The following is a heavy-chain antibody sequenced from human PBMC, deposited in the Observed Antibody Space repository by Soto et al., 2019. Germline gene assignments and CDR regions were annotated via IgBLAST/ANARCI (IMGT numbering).Heavy chain of an antibody. CDR1: GGSISSYY. CDR3: ARSGSGTPELYYYYYGMDV. CDR2: IYYSGST. V-gene: IGHV4-59*01. D-gene: IGHD3-10*01. Sequence: SETLSLTCTVSGGSISSYYWSWIRQPPGKGLEWIGYIYYSGSTNYNPSLQSRVTISVDTSKNQFSLKLSSVTAADTAVYYCARSGSGTPELYYYYYGMDVWGQGTTVTV. J-gene: IGHJ6*02.